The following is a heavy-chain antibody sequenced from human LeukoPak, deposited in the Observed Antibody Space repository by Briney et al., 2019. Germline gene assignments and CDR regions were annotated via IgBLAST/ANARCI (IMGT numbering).Heavy chain of an antibody. V-gene: IGHV4-31*11. CDR2: IYYSGST. CDR1: GGSFSGYY. Sequence: TASETLSLTCAVYGGSFSGYYWSWIRQHPGKGLEWIGYIYYSGSTYYNPSLKSQVTISVDTSKNQFSLKLSSVTAADTAVYYCARAGGYCSGGSCVLGYYFDYWGQGTLVTVSS. J-gene: IGHJ4*02. CDR3: ARAGGYCSGGSCVLGYYFDY. D-gene: IGHD2-15*01.